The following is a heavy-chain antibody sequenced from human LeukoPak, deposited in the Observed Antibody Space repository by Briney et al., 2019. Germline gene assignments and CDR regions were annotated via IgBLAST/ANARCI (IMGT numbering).Heavy chain of an antibody. Sequence: GGSLRLSCAASGFTFSSYAMHWVRQAPGKGLEWVAVISYDGSNKYYADSVKGRFTTSRDNSKNTLYLQMNSLRAEDTAVYYCARAFLDDILTGYSPSFDYWGQGTLVTVSS. V-gene: IGHV3-30-3*01. CDR1: GFTFSSYA. CDR3: ARAFLDDILTGYSPSFDY. J-gene: IGHJ4*02. CDR2: ISYDGSNK. D-gene: IGHD3-9*01.